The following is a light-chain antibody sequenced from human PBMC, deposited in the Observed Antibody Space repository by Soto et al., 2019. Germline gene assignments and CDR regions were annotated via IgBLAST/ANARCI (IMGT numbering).Light chain of an antibody. CDR2: GAS. V-gene: IGKV3-20*01. J-gene: IGKJ1*01. Sequence: EIVLTQCPGTLSLSPGERATLSCRASQSVSSNYLAWYQQKPGQAPRLLIYGASSRATGIPDRFSGSGSGTDFTLTISRVEPEDFAVYYCQQFAGSPPWTFGQGTKVEIK. CDR1: QSVSSNY. CDR3: QQFAGSPPWT.